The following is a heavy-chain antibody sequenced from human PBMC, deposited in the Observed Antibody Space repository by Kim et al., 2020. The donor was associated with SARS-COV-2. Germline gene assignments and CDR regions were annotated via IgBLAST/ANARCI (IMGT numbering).Heavy chain of an antibody. CDR2: ISSSSSTI. CDR1: GFTFSSYS. Sequence: LSLTCAASGFTFSSYSMNWVRQAPGKGLEWVSYISSSSSTIYYADSVKGRFTISRDNAKNSLYLQMNSLRDEDTAVYYCARGYYGSGSYYKLFDYWGQGTLVTVSS. J-gene: IGHJ4*02. D-gene: IGHD3-10*01. V-gene: IGHV3-48*02. CDR3: ARGYYGSGSYYKLFDY.